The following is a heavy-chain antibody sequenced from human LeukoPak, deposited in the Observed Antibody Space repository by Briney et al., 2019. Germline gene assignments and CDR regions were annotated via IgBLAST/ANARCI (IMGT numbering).Heavy chain of an antibody. CDR3: AREVVVVPAASYYFDY. CDR2: IYYSGST. CDR1: GGSISSCY. V-gene: IGHV4-59*01. Sequence: SETLSPTCTVSGGSISSCYWSWIRQPPGKGLEWIGYIYYSGSTNYNPSLKSRVTISVDTSKNQFSLKLSSVTAADTAVYYCAREVVVVPAASYYFDYWGQGTLVTVSS. J-gene: IGHJ4*02. D-gene: IGHD2-2*01.